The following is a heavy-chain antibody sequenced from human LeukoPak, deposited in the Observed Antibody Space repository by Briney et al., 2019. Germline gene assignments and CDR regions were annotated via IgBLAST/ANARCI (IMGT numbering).Heavy chain of an antibody. CDR2: INHSGST. CDR3: ARIYDSSGYYNY. CDR1: GGSFSGYY. Sequence: SETLSLTCAVYGGSFSGYYWSWIRQPPGKGLEWIGEINHSGSTNYNPSLKSRVTISVDTPKNQFSLKLSSVTAADTAVYYCARIYDSSGYYNYWGQGTLVTVSS. D-gene: IGHD3-22*01. V-gene: IGHV4-34*01. J-gene: IGHJ4*02.